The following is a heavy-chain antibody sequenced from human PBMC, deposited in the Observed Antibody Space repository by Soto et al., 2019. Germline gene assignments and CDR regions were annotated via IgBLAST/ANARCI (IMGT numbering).Heavy chain of an antibody. Sequence: SVKVSCKASGDVFRSYGINWVRQAPGQGLEWMGGIIPISGTTNYAQKFQGRVAITADESTDTVYMELSRLRSEDTAVYFCARVRCFNGLCHTADYGMDVWGQGTTITVSS. V-gene: IGHV1-69*13. CDR2: IIPISGTT. CDR3: ARVRCFNGLCHTADYGMDV. J-gene: IGHJ6*02. D-gene: IGHD2-8*01. CDR1: GDVFRSYG.